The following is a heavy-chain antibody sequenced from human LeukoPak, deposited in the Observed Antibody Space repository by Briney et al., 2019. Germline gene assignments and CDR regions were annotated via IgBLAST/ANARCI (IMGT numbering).Heavy chain of an antibody. CDR3: ARWRGSQSEFVD. CDR2: VKGDGCNR. J-gene: IGHJ4*02. Sequence: GGSLRLSCVASGFTLSAYWMSWVRQAPGKGLEWVASVKGDGCNREYVDSVKGRFTISRDNGKNSVYLKMNTLRVEDTAVYYCARWRGSQSEFVDWGQGALVTVSS. CDR1: GFTLSAYW. D-gene: IGHD3-3*01. V-gene: IGHV3-7*01.